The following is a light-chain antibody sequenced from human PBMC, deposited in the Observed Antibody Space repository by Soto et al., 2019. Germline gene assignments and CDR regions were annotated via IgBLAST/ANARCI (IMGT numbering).Light chain of an antibody. Sequence: DIQLTQSPSFLSASVGDRVTITCRASQGISNYLAWYLQKPGKAPKLLISGASTLQSGVPSRFSGSGSGTELTLTVSSLQPEDFATYYCQQLNAYPHSFGGGTKVDIK. CDR1: QGISNY. CDR2: GAS. J-gene: IGKJ4*01. CDR3: QQLNAYPHS. V-gene: IGKV1-9*01.